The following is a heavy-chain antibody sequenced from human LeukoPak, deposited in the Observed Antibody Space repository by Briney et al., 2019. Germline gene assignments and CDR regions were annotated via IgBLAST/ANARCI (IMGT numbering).Heavy chain of an antibody. J-gene: IGHJ4*02. CDR2: ISYDGSNK. Sequence: GGSLRLSCAASGFTFSSYGMHWVRQAPGKGLEWVAVISYDGSNKYYADSVKGRFTISRDNSKNTLYLQMNSLRAEDTAVYYCAKEGIQLDGPPDYWGQGTLVTVSS. V-gene: IGHV3-30*18. CDR1: GFTFSSYG. D-gene: IGHD5-18*01. CDR3: AKEGIQLDGPPDY.